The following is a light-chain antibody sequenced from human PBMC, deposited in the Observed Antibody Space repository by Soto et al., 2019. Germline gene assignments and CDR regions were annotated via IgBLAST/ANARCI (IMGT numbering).Light chain of an antibody. V-gene: IGLV2-8*01. CDR1: SSDVGGYNY. Sequence: QSALTQPPSASGSPGQSVTISCTGTSSDVGGYNYVSWYQQHPGKAPKLMIYEVSKRPSGVPDRFSGSKSGNTASLTVSGLQAEDEADYYCSSYAGSTRDVLGTGTKVTVL. J-gene: IGLJ1*01. CDR2: EVS. CDR3: SSYAGSTRDV.